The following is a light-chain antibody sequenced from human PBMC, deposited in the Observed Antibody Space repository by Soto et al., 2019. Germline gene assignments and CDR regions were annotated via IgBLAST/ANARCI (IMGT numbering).Light chain of an antibody. Sequence: QSALTQPPSASGSPGQSVTISCTGTSSDVGNYNYVSWYQQYPGKAPKLMIYEVSKRPSGVPDRFSVSKSGNTASLTVSGIKAEVEADYYCSSYAGSNILYVFGTGTKVTVL. V-gene: IGLV2-8*01. CDR2: EVS. J-gene: IGLJ1*01. CDR1: SSDVGNYNY. CDR3: SSYAGSNILYV.